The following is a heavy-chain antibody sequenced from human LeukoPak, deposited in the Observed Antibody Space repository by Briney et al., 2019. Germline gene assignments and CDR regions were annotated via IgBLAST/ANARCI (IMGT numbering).Heavy chain of an antibody. V-gene: IGHV4-34*08. CDR3: AKNGQSGFSFDP. J-gene: IGHJ5*02. CDR2: GSERGGT. CDR1: GFSFNTYR. Sequence: GSLRLSCAGSGFSFNTYRMNWIRQSPGKGLEWIGEGSERGGTKFNPSLKSRVTISADTSKNQFSLKLSSVTAADTAVYHCAKNGQSGFSFDPWGRGTLVTVSS. D-gene: IGHD1-26*01.